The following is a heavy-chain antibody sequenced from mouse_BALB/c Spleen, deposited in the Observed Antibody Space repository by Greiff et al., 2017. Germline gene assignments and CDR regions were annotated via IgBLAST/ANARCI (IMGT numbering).Heavy chain of an antibody. J-gene: IGHJ2*01. D-gene: IGHD2-3*01. CDR3: ARRGLLPDY. CDR2: INSNGGST. CDR1: GFTFSSYG. V-gene: IGHV5-6-3*01. Sequence: EVKVVESGGGLVQPGGSLKLSCAASGFTFSSYGMSWVRQTPDKRLELVATINSNGGSTYYPDSVKGRFTISRDNAKNTLYLQMSSLKSEDTAMYYCARRGLLPDYWGQGTTLTVSS.